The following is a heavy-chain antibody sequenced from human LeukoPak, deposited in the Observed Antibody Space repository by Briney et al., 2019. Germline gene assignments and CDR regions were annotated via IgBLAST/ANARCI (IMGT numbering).Heavy chain of an antibody. D-gene: IGHD6-13*01. J-gene: IGHJ5*02. CDR3: ARVKGRIAAAGTDWFDP. CDR1: GGSISSGGYY. V-gene: IGHV4-31*03. CDR2: IYYSGST. Sequence: SSETLSLTCTVSGGSISSGGYYWSWIRQHPGKGLEWIGYIYYSGSTYYNPSLKSRVTISVDTSKNQSSLKLSSVTAADTAVYYCARVKGRIAAAGTDWFDPWGQGTLVTVSS.